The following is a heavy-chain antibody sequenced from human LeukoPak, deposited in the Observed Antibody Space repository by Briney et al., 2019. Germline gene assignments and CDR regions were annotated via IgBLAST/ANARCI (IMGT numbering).Heavy chain of an antibody. Sequence: PGGSLRLSCAASGFTFSSYEMNWVRQAPGKGLEWVSYISTSGSTIYYADSVKGRFTISRDNSKDTLYLQMGSLRAEDMAIYYCARGGACSGGSCHTWYFDYWGQGTLVTVSS. CDR3: ARGGACSGGSCHTWYFDY. J-gene: IGHJ4*02. CDR1: GFTFSSYE. D-gene: IGHD2-15*01. V-gene: IGHV3-48*03. CDR2: ISTSGSTI.